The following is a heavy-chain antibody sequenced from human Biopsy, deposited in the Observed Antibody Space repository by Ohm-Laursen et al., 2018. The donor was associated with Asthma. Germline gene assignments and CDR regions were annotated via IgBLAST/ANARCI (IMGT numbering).Heavy chain of an antibody. CDR1: GYTFNSVG. V-gene: IGHV1-18*01. D-gene: IGHD3-10*01. CDR2: ISVYNGNT. CDR3: ARAVDYSHYYGIDV. Sequence: ASVKVYCKTSGYTFNSVGITWVRQAPGQGLEWMGWISVYNGNTKVAQKLQDRVTMITDTSTSTAYMELRSLRSDDTAVYFCARAVDYSHYYGIDVWGQGTTVTVS. J-gene: IGHJ6*02.